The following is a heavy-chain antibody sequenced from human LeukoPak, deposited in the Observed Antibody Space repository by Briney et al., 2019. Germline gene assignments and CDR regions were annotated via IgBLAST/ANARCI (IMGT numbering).Heavy chain of an antibody. CDR1: GGSISSGGYS. CDR2: IFHSGTT. Sequence: PSETLSLTCAVSGGSISSGGYSWSWIRQPPGKGLEWIGYIFHSGTTYHNPSLKSRVTISVDRSKNQFSLKLSSVTGADTAVYYCARDGGNVVRGVIGYYYYGMDVWGQGTTVTVSS. V-gene: IGHV4-30-2*01. D-gene: IGHD3-10*01. J-gene: IGHJ6*02. CDR3: ARDGGNVVRGVIGYYYYGMDV.